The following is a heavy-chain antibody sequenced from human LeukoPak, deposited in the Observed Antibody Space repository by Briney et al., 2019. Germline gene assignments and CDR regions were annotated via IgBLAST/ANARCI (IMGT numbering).Heavy chain of an antibody. CDR2: INPSGGST. D-gene: IGHD2-2*01. Sequence: ASVKVSCKASGGTFSSYAISWVRQAPGQGLEWMGIINPSGGSTSYAQKFQGRVTMTRDTSTSTVYMELSSLRSEDTAVYYCARAGCSSTSCQFDYWGQGTLITVSS. V-gene: IGHV1-46*01. J-gene: IGHJ4*02. CDR1: GGTFSSYA. CDR3: ARAGCSSTSCQFDY.